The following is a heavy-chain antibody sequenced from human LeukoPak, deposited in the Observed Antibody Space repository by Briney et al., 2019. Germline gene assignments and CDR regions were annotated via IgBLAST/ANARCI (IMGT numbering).Heavy chain of an antibody. CDR3: ARVSDYGDYAYDY. Sequence: GSLRLSCAASGFTFSSYDMHWVRQATGKGLEWVSAIGTASDTYYPGSVKGRFTISRENAKNSLYLQMNSLRAGDTAVYYCARVSDYGDYAYDYWGQGTLVTVSS. CDR2: IGTASDT. CDR1: GFTFSSYD. J-gene: IGHJ4*02. D-gene: IGHD4-17*01. V-gene: IGHV3-13*04.